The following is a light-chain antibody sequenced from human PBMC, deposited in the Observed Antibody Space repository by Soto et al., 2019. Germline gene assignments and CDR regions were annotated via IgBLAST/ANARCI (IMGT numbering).Light chain of an antibody. CDR3: AAWDDSLGGVV. CDR2: SNS. V-gene: IGLV1-44*01. CDR1: SSNIGGYT. Sequence: QSVLTQPPSASGTPGLRVTISCSGSSSNIGGYTVTWYQQLPGTAPKLLLFSNSHRPPGVPHRFSGSKSGTSASLATSGLEYEDEDDYCCAAWDDSLGGVVFGGGTKLTVL. J-gene: IGLJ2*01.